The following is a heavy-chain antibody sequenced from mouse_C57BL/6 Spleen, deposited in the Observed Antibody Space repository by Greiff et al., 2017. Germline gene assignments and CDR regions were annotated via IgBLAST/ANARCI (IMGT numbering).Heavy chain of an antibody. D-gene: IGHD2-5*01. CDR3: TAVYYSNYPAWFAY. V-gene: IGHV14-4*01. Sequence: VQLQQSGAELVRPGASVKLSCTASGFNIKDDYMHWVKQRPEQGLEWIGWIDPENGDTEYASKFQDKATITADTSSNTAYLQLSSLTSEDTAVYYCTAVYYSNYPAWFAYWGQGTLVTVSA. CDR2: IDPENGDT. CDR1: GFNIKDDY. J-gene: IGHJ3*01.